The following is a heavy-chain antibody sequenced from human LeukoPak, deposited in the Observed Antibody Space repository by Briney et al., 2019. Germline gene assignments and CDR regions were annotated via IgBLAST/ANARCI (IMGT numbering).Heavy chain of an antibody. V-gene: IGHV3-23*01. D-gene: IGHD1-26*01. J-gene: IGHJ4*02. CDR3: AKDRLVGAID. CDR1: GFTFTSYA. Sequence: GGPLRLSCAASGFTFTSYAMSWVRQAPEKGLEWVSTISSSGVKTNYVDSVKGRFTISRDNSKDTLYLQMNNLRAEDTAVYYCAKDRLVGAIDWGQGALVTVSS. CDR2: ISSSGVKT.